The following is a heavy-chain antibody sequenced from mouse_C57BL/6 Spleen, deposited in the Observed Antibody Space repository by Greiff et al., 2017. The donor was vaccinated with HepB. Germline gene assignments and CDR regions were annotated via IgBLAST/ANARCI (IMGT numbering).Heavy chain of an antibody. CDR2: IDPETGGT. V-gene: IGHV1-15*01. D-gene: IGHD2-5*01. Sequence: QVQLQQSGAELVRPGASVTLSCKASGYTFTDYEMHWVKQTPVHGLEWIGAIDPETGGTAYNQKFKGKAILTADKSSSTAYMELRSLTSEDSAVYYCTRSPLYSNYDCWGQGTTLTVSS. CDR1: GYTFTDYE. J-gene: IGHJ2*01. CDR3: TRSPLYSNYDC.